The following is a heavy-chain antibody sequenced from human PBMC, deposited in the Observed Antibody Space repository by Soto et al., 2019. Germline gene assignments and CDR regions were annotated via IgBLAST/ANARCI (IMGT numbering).Heavy chain of an antibody. Sequence: GGSLRLSCAASGFTFSDYYMSWIRQAPGKGLEWVSYISGSAKTIYYADSVKGRFTISRDNAKNSLSLQINSLRADDTAMYYCATTTWYRFAYWGQGTVVIVSS. J-gene: IGHJ4*02. D-gene: IGHD1-7*01. V-gene: IGHV3-11*01. CDR3: ATTTWYRFAY. CDR1: GFTFSDYY. CDR2: ISGSAKTI.